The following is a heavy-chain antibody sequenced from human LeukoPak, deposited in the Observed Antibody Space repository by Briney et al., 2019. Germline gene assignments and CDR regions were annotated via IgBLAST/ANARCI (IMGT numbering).Heavy chain of an antibody. CDR1: GFTVSSNY. D-gene: IGHD1-26*01. CDR3: ARGGGSYFLDYYFDY. V-gene: IGHV3-53*01. J-gene: IGHJ4*02. Sequence: GGSLRLSCAAPGFTVSSNYMSWVRQAPGKGLEWVSVIFSGGSTNYADSVKGRFTISRDNSKNTLYLQMNSLRAEDTAVYYRARGGGSYFLDYYFDYWGQGTLVTVSS. CDR2: IFSGGST.